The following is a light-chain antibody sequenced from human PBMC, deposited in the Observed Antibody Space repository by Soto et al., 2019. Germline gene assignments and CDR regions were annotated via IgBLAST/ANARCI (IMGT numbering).Light chain of an antibody. CDR2: GNS. J-gene: IGLJ1*01. Sequence: QSVLTQPPSVSGAPGQRVTISCTGSSSDIGAGYDVHWYQQLPGTAPKLLIYGNSNRPSGVPDRFSGSKSDTSASLAITGLQAEDEADYYCQSYDSSLSGYVFGTGTKVTLL. CDR3: QSYDSSLSGYV. V-gene: IGLV1-40*01. CDR1: SSDIGAGYD.